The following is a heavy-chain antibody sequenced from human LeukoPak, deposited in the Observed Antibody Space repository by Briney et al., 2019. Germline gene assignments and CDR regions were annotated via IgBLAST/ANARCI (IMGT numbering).Heavy chain of an antibody. CDR1: GGSFSGYY. V-gene: IGHV4-34*01. D-gene: IGHD2-2*01. Sequence: SETLSLTCAVYGGSFSGYYWSWIRQPPGKGLEWIGEINHSGSTNYNPSLESRVTISVDTSKNQFSLKLSSVTAADTAVYYCARGGLVVPAATEVGNWFDPWGQGTLVTVSS. CDR3: ARGGLVVPAATEVGNWFDP. J-gene: IGHJ5*02. CDR2: INHSGST.